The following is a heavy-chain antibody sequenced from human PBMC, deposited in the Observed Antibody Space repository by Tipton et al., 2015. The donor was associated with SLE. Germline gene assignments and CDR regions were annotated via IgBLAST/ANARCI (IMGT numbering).Heavy chain of an antibody. V-gene: IGHV4-59*08. J-gene: IGHJ2*01. CDR2: IYYSGST. CDR1: GGSISSYY. CDR3: ARRSVYYGSGSYYNYWYFDL. Sequence: TLSLTCTLSGGSISSYYWSWIRQPPGKGLEWIGYIYYSGSTNYNPSLKSRVTISVDTSKNQFSLRLSSVTAADTAVYYCARRSVYYGSGSYYNYWYFDLWGRGTLVTVSS. D-gene: IGHD3-10*01.